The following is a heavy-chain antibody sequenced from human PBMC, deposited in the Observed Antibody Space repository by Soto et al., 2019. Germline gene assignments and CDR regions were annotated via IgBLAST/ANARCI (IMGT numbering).Heavy chain of an antibody. Sequence: NPXETLCLTCAVAGCSISNNNWWSWVRQSPVRGLEWIGESHHSGSTNYNPSLKSRVTISVDKSKNQFPLNLGSVTAADTAVYYCVRGPTSGWNDWGQGTLVTVSS. V-gene: IGHV4-4*02. J-gene: IGHJ4*02. D-gene: IGHD6-19*01. CDR1: GCSISNNNW. CDR2: SHHSGST. CDR3: VRGPTSGWND.